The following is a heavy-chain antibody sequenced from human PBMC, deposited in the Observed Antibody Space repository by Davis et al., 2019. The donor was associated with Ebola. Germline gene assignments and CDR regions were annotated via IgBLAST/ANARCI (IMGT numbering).Heavy chain of an antibody. Sequence: SETLSLTCAVYGGSFSGYYWSWIRQPPGKGLEWIGEINHSGSTNYNPSLKSRVTISVDTSKNQFSLKLSSVTAADTAVYYCARGYSSGWYVWGQGTLVTVSS. V-gene: IGHV4-34*01. CDR3: ARGYSSGWYV. J-gene: IGHJ4*02. D-gene: IGHD6-19*01. CDR2: INHSGST. CDR1: GGSFSGYY.